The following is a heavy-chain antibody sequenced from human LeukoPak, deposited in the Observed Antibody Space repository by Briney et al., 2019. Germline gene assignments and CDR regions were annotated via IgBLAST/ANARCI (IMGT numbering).Heavy chain of an antibody. CDR1: GYTFTGYY. Sequence: ASVKVSCKASGYTFTGYYMHWVRQAPGQGLEWMGWINPNRGGTNYAQKFQGRVTMTRDTSISTAYMELSRLRSDDTAVYYCARGRGHLYYYDSSGDAFDIWGQGTMVTVSS. J-gene: IGHJ3*02. CDR2: INPNRGGT. D-gene: IGHD3-22*01. CDR3: ARGRGHLYYYDSSGDAFDI. V-gene: IGHV1-2*02.